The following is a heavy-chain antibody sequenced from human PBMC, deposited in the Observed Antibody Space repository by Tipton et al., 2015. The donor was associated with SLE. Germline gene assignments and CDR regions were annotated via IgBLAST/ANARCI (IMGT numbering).Heavy chain of an antibody. Sequence: SLRLSCAASGFTFDDYAMHWVRQAPGKGLEWVSGISWNSGSIAYADSVKGRFTISRDNAKNSLYLQMNSLRAEDTALYYCAKDRHSGSFTTFNYWGQGTLVTVSS. D-gene: IGHD1-26*01. CDR2: ISWNSGSI. CDR1: GFTFDDYA. CDR3: AKDRHSGSFTTFNY. J-gene: IGHJ4*02. V-gene: IGHV3-9*01.